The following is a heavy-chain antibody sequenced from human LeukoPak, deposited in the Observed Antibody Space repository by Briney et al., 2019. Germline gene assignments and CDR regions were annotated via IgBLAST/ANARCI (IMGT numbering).Heavy chain of an antibody. CDR2: ISGSGDST. V-gene: IGHV3-23*01. CDR3: AKGHSGWYRRVDY. Sequence: GGSLRLSCAASGFTFSSYAMSWVRQAAGKGREWVSAISGSGDSTYYADSVKGRFTISRDNSKNTLYLQMNSLRAEDTAVYHCAKGHSGWYRRVDYWGQGTLVTGSS. J-gene: IGHJ4*02. CDR1: GFTFSSYA. D-gene: IGHD6-19*01.